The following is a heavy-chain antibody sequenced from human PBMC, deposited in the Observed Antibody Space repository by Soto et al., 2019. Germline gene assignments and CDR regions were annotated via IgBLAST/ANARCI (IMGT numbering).Heavy chain of an antibody. Sequence: GGSLRLSCAASGFILSTYGMHWVRQAPGKGLEWVAMISHDGNAQYYVDSVKGRFSVSRDTSKNTLHLHMNSLRSEDTGLYYCARGYDIVGRWGQGTLVTVSS. D-gene: IGHD2-21*01. J-gene: IGHJ4*02. CDR2: ISHDGNAQ. CDR3: ARGYDIVGR. V-gene: IGHV3-30*03. CDR1: GFILSTYG.